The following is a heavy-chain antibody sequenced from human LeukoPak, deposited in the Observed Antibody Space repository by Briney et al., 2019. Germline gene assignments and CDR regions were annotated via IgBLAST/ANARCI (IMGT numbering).Heavy chain of an antibody. CDR1: GYTFTSHG. CDR3: ARDGSTISDPLIDY. V-gene: IGHV1-18*01. Sequence: GAAVKVSCQASGYTFTSHGIRRVRQAPGQGLEWMGWISAYNGNTNYAQKLQGRVTMTTDTSTSTAYMELRSLRSDDTAVYYCARDGSTISDPLIDYWGQGTLVTVSS. J-gene: IGHJ4*02. CDR2: ISAYNGNT. D-gene: IGHD1-26*01.